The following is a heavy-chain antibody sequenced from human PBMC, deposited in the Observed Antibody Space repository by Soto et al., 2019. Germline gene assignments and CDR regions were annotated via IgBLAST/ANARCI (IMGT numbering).Heavy chain of an antibody. Sequence: ASVKVSCKASGGTFSSYAISWVRQAPGQGLEWMGGIIPIFGTANYAQKFQGRVTITADESTSTAYMELSSLRSEDTAVYYCARDRGAVAGYYYYGMDVWGQGTTVTVSS. CDR1: GGTFSSYA. CDR3: ARDRGAVAGYYYYGMDV. D-gene: IGHD6-19*01. J-gene: IGHJ6*02. V-gene: IGHV1-69*13. CDR2: IIPIFGTA.